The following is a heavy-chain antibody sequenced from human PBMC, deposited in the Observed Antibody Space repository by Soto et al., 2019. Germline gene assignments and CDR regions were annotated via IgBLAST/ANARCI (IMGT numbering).Heavy chain of an antibody. CDR1: GFTFSSYW. J-gene: IGHJ6*03. V-gene: IGHV3-74*01. CDR2: INSDGSST. Sequence: GGSLRLSCAASGFTFSSYWMHWVRQAPGKGLVWVSRINSDGSSTSYADSVKGRFTISRDNAKNTLYLQMNSLRAEDTAVYYCARGSVRFLVWSTPGGYYYYYYMDVSGKGTTVTVSS. D-gene: IGHD3-3*01. CDR3: ARGSVRFLVWSTPGGYYYYYYMDV.